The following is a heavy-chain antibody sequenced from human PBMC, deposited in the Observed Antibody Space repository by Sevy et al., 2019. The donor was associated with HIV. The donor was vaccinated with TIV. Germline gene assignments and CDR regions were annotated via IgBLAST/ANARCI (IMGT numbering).Heavy chain of an antibody. CDR1: GYNFPGFW. Sequence: GESLKISCKAYGYNFPGFWIGWVRQMSGKGLEWMGNLYPGSSDVRSFQGQVTLSVDKSINTAYMQWGSLKASDTAVYYCVRGGYLPIDAFDIWGQGTLVTVSS. J-gene: IGHJ3*02. V-gene: IGHV5-51*01. D-gene: IGHD3-22*01. CDR3: VRGGYLPIDAFDI. CDR2: LYPGSSDV.